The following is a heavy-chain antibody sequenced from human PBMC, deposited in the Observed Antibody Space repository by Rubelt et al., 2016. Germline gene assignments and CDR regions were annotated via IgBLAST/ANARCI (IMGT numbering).Heavy chain of an antibody. CDR2: INAGNGNT. J-gene: IGHJ4*02. V-gene: IGHV1-3*01. D-gene: IGHD3-22*01. CDR1: GYTFTSYA. CDR3: ARYYYDSSGYVYFDY. Sequence: QVQLVQSGAAVKKPGASVKVSCKASGYTFTSYAMHWVRQAPGQRLEWMGWINAGNGNTKYSQKFQGRVTITRETSASTAYMELSSLRSEDTAVYYCARYYYDSSGYVYFDYWGQGTLVTVSS.